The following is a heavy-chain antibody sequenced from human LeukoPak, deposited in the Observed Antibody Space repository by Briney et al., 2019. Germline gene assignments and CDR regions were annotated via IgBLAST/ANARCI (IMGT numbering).Heavy chain of an antibody. J-gene: IGHJ6*02. D-gene: IGHD2-15*01. CDR1: GGTFSSYA. CDR3: ARDYCSGGSCRNYGMDV. Sequence: GALVKVSCKASGGTFSSYAISWVRQAPGQGLEWVGGIIPIFGTANYAQKFQGRVTITADECTSTAYMELSSLRSEDTAVYYCARDYCSGGSCRNYGMDVWGQGTTVIVSS. CDR2: IIPIFGTA. V-gene: IGHV1-69*13.